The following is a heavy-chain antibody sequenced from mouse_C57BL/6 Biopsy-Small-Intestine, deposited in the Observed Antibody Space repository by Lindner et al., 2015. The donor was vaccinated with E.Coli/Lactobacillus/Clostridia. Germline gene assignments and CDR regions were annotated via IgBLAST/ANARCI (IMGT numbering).Heavy chain of an antibody. V-gene: IGHV14-2*01. J-gene: IGHJ1*03. CDR2: IDPEDGET. D-gene: IGHD1-1*01. CDR1: GFNIKDYY. CDR3: ARGLRSPYWYFDV. Sequence: VQLQESGVELVKPGASVKLSCTASGFNIKDYYMHWVKQRTEQGLEWIGRIDPEDGETKYAPKFQGKATITADTSSNTAYLQLSSLTSEDTAVYYCARGLRSPYWYFDVWGTGTTVTVSS.